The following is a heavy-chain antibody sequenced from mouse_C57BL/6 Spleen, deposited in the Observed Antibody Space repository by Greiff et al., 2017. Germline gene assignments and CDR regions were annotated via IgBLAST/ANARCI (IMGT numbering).Heavy chain of an antibody. CDR2: INPGSGGT. V-gene: IGHV1-54*01. J-gene: IGHJ3*01. Sequence: QVQLQQPGAELVRPGTSVKVSCKASGYAFTNYLIEWVKQRPGQGLEWIGVINPGSGGTNYNEKFKGKATLTADKSSSTAYMQLSSLTSEDSAVYFCARSGTGDWGQGTLVTVSA. CDR3: ARSGTGD. D-gene: IGHD2-14*01. CDR1: GYAFTNYL.